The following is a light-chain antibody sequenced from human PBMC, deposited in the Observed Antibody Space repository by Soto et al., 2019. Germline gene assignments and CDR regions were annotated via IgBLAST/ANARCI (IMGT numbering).Light chain of an antibody. CDR2: DVS. Sequence: DIQMTQSPSTLSASVGDRVTITCRASQTISSWLAWYQQKPGKAPKLLIYDVSSLESGVPSRFSGSGSGTDFTLTISSLQPDDFATYYCQQYNTFSTFGQGTKV. CDR3: QQYNTFST. V-gene: IGKV1-5*01. J-gene: IGKJ1*01. CDR1: QTISSW.